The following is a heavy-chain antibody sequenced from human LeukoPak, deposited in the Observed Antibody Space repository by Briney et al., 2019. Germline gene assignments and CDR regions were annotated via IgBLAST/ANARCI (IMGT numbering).Heavy chain of an antibody. J-gene: IGHJ6*03. V-gene: IGHV4-59*01. CDR3: ARTAARYYMDV. CDR2: FHYSGST. CDR1: GGSISSYY. D-gene: IGHD6-6*01. Sequence: SETLSLTCTVPGGSISSYYWSWIRQPPGKGLEWIGYFHYSGSTNYNPSLKSRVPISVDTSKNQFSLKLSSVTAADTAVYYCARTAARYYMDVWGKGTTVTVSS.